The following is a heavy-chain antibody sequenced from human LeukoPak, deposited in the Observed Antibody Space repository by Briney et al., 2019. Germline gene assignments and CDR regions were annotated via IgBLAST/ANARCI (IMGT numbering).Heavy chain of an antibody. CDR1: GGSISSSAYY. CDR2: IYYSGST. Sequence: SETLSLTCTVSGGSISSSAYYWGWIRQSSGKGLEWIGSIYYSGSTYYNPSLKSRVTISVDTSKNQFSLKLNSVTAADTAVYYCAREWIVVPNWFDPWGQGTLVTVSS. CDR3: AREWIVVPNWFDP. V-gene: IGHV4-39*02. D-gene: IGHD3-10*01. J-gene: IGHJ5*02.